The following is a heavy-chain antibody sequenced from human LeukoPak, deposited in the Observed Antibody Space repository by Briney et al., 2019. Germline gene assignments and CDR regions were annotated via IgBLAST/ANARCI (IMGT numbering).Heavy chain of an antibody. CDR3: ARLENNWNDLYYMDV. J-gene: IGHJ6*03. V-gene: IGHV1-69*06. CDR2: IIPIFGTA. Sequence: SVKVSCKASGYTFTSYGISRVRQAPGQGLEWMGGIIPIFGTANYAQKFQGRVTITADKSTSTAYMELGSLRSEDTAVYYCARLENNWNDLYYMDVWGKGTTVTVSS. CDR1: GYTFTSYG. D-gene: IGHD1-1*01.